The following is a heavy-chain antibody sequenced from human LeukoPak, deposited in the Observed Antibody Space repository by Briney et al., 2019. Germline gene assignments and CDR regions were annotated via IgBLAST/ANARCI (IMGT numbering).Heavy chain of an antibody. J-gene: IGHJ6*02. V-gene: IGHV3-23*01. Sequence: GGSLRLSCAASGFAFNNYVMIWVRQAPGKGLEWVSSISGSGVTTYYTDSVKGRFTISRDNSRSTLYLQMNGLRAEDTAVYYCAKDSTVSGSYYGMDIWGQGTTVTIFS. D-gene: IGHD3-3*01. CDR3: AKDSTVSGSYYGMDI. CDR2: ISGSGVTT. CDR1: GFAFNNYV.